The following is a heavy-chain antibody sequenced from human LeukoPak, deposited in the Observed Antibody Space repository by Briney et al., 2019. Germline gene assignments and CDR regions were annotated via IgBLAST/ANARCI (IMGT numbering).Heavy chain of an antibody. CDR1: GGTFISYA. CDR3: ARQASDYYRYYYGMDV. V-gene: IGHV1-69*13. D-gene: IGHD2-21*01. J-gene: IGHJ6*02. Sequence: SVKVSCKASGGTFISYAISWVRQAPGQGLEWMGGISPIFGTANYAQKFQGRVTITADESTSTAYMELSSLRSEDTAVYYCARQASDYYRYYYGMDVWGQGTTVTVSS. CDR2: ISPIFGTA.